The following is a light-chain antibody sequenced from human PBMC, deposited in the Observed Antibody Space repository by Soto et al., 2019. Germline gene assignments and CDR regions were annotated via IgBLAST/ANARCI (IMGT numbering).Light chain of an antibody. J-gene: IGKJ2*01. CDR3: QQSHIAPYT. V-gene: IGKV1-39*01. Sequence: AAGDRVTITCRASQSIARFLNWYQQKPGEVPKLLIFGASYLRSGVPSRFSGSGSGTHFALTITSLQPEDFATYFCQQSHIAPYTFGQGTKL. CDR1: QSIARF. CDR2: GAS.